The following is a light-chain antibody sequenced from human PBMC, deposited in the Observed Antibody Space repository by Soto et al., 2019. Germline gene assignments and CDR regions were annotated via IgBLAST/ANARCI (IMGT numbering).Light chain of an antibody. Sequence: QSVLTQPPSASGTPGQRVTISCSGGSSNIGTNPVAWYQQLPGMAPKLLIYDNKKRPSAVPDRFSGSRSGTSASLAISGLRAEDEADYYCQSYDNNSDYVFGSGTKGTVL. CDR2: DNK. CDR3: QSYDNNSDYV. V-gene: IGLV1-44*01. CDR1: SSNIGTNP. J-gene: IGLJ1*01.